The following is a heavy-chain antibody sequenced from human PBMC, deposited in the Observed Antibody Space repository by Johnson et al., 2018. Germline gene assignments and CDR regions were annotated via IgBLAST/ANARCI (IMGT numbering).Heavy chain of an antibody. CDR2: ISPGDSYT. V-gene: IGHV5-51*03. D-gene: IGHD6-13*01. CDR1: GYSFTSYW. J-gene: IGHJ3*02. CDR3: ARLGYSGLSDAFDI. Sequence: VQLVESGADVKKPGETLKISGEGSGYSFTSYWIGWVRQMPGKGLEWMGIISPGDSYTRYSPSFQGQVTISADKSISTAYLQWSSLKASDTAMYYCARLGYSGLSDAFDIWGQGTMVTVSS.